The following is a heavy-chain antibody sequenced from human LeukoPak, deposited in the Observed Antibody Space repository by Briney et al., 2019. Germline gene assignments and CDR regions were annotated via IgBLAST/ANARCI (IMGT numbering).Heavy chain of an antibody. V-gene: IGHV3-11*06. D-gene: IGHD6-13*01. J-gene: IGHJ4*02. CDR3: ARDLVAAGYDY. Sequence: KSGGSLRLSCAASGFTFSDYYMSWIRQAPGKGLEWVSYISSSSSYTNYADSVKGRFTISRDNAKNSLYLQMNSLRAEDTAVYYCARDLVAAGYDYWGQGTLVTVSS. CDR1: GFTFSDYY. CDR2: ISSSSSYT.